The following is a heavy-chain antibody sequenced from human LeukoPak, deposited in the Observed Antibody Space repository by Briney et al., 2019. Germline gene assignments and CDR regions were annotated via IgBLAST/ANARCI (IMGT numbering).Heavy chain of an antibody. CDR3: ARAGNVDIVVVPAAGDI. D-gene: IGHD2-2*01. CDR1: GYTFTSYG. V-gene: IGHV1-18*01. CDR2: ISAYNGNT. J-gene: IGHJ3*02. Sequence: GASVKVSCKASGYTFTSYGISWVRQAPGQGLEWMGWISAYNGNTNYAQKLQGRVTMTTDTSTSTAYMELRSLRSDDTAVYYCARAGNVDIVVVPAAGDIWGQGTMVTVSS.